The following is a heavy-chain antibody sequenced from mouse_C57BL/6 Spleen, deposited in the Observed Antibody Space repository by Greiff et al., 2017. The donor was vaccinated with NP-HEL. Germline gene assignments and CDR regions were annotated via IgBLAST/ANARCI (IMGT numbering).Heavy chain of an antibody. V-gene: IGHV1-61*01. Sequence: QVQLQQPGAELVRPGSSVKLSCKASGYTFTSYWMDWVKQRPGQGLEWIGNIYPSDSETHYNQKFKDKATLTVDKSSSTAYMQLSSLTSEDSAVYYCARGDTPYYFDYWGQGTTLTVSS. CDR3: ARGDTPYYFDY. CDR2: IYPSDSET. J-gene: IGHJ2*01. CDR1: GYTFTSYW.